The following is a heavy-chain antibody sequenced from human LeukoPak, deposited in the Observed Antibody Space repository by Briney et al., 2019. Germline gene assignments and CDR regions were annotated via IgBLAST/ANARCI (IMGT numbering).Heavy chain of an antibody. J-gene: IGHJ4*02. CDR2: INTDGSIT. Sequence: GGCLRLSCAAAGLIFSSYWMHWVRQAPGKGPVWFSHINTDGSITEYADSRKGRFTISRDNAKNTLYLQMSSLRAEDTAVYYCALRVSVPGGFDSWGQGTLVTVSS. D-gene: IGHD2-8*01. CDR1: GLIFSSYW. V-gene: IGHV3-74*03. CDR3: ALRVSVPGGFDS.